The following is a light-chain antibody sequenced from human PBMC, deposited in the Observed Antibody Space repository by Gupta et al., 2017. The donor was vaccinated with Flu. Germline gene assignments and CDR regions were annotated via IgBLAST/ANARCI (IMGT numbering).Light chain of an antibody. CDR1: QDIRTH. V-gene: IGKV1-33*01. CDR3: QQHDSLPWT. CDR2: SAS. J-gene: IGKJ1*01. Sequence: DIQMTQSPSSLSASIGDRVTITCQASQDIRTHLNWFQQKPGEAPKPLIYSASHLETGVPSRFSGSVSGTDFILTINSLQPEDVAVYFCQQHDSLPWTFGQGTRVEI.